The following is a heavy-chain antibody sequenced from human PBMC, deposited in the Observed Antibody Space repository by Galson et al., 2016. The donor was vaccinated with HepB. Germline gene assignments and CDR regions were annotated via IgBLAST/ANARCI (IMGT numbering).Heavy chain of an antibody. J-gene: IGHJ4*02. CDR1: GVTFSSCV. V-gene: IGHV3-23*01. Sequence: SLRLSCAASGVTFSSCVMSWVRQAPGRGPEWVSAISGSGGSTYYSDSVKGRFAISRDNSKNTLYLQMNSLRADDTAVYYCAKDSPYSSGWSTYWGQGTLVTVSS. CDR2: ISGSGGST. D-gene: IGHD6-19*01. CDR3: AKDSPYSSGWSTY.